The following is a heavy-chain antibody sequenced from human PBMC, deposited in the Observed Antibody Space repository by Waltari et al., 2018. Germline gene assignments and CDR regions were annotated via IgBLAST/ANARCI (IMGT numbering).Heavy chain of an antibody. CDR2: ISSSGSAI. V-gene: IGHV3-11*04. J-gene: IGHJ4*02. CDR3: ARGRTSNGYDY. D-gene: IGHD2-8*01. Sequence: QVQLVESGGGLVKPGGSLRLSCAASGFSLSAYHMNWIRQAPGKGLEWVSYISSSGSAIYYADSVRGRFTISRDNAKTSLYLQMNSLRADDTAVYYCARGRTSNGYDYWGQGTLVTVSS. CDR1: GFSLSAYH.